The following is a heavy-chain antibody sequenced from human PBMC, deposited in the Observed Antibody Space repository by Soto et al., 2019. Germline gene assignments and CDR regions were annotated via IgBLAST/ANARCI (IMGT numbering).Heavy chain of an antibody. Sequence: SETLSLTCAVYGGSFSGYDVSWIRQPPGKGLEWIGEINHSGSTNYNPSLKSRVTISVDTSKNQFSLKLSSVTAADTAVYYCARSDRHYDILTGYRYFFDSWGHGTLVTVSS. CDR3: ARSDRHYDILTGYRYFFDS. CDR2: INHSGST. CDR1: GGSFSGYD. D-gene: IGHD3-9*01. V-gene: IGHV4-34*01. J-gene: IGHJ4*01.